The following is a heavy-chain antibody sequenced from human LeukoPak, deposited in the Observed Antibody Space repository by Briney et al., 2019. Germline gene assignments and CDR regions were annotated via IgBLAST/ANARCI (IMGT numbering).Heavy chain of an antibody. V-gene: IGHV1-24*01. CDR2: FDPEDGET. CDR1: GYTLTELS. D-gene: IGHD3-16*01. Sequence: ASVKVSCTVSGYTLTELSMHWVRQAPGKGLEWMGGFDPEDGETIYAQKFQGRVTMTEDTSTDTAYMELSSLRSEDTAVYYCATTLRVYDYVWNTGAFVIWGQGTMVTVSS. J-gene: IGHJ3*02. CDR3: ATTLRVYDYVWNTGAFVI.